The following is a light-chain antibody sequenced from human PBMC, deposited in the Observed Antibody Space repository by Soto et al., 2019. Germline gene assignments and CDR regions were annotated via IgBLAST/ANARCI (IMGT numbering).Light chain of an antibody. CDR1: QSVSNW. V-gene: IGKV1-5*01. CDR3: QQYDSYSWT. J-gene: IGKJ1*01. CDR2: DAS. Sequence: DIQMTQSPSTLSASVGEGVTITCRASQSVSNWLAWYQPKPGKAPKLLIHDASSLESGVPSRFSGSGSGTEFILTISTLQPDDFATYYCQQYDSYSWTFGQGTKVDIK.